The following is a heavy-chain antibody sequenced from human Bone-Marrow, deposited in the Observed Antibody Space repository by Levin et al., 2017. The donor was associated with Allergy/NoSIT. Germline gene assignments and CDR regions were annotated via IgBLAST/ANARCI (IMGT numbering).Heavy chain of an antibody. CDR3: ARGSGTLFDY. D-gene: IGHD3/OR15-3a*01. V-gene: IGHV3-13*01. J-gene: IGHJ4*02. Sequence: GGSLRLSCAASGFTFSTYDMHWVRQPTGKGLEWVSAIGTAGDTYYPGSTRGRFTLSRENGRNSLHLQMNSLRAEDTAMYYCARGSGTLFDYWGQGTLVTVSS. CDR2: IGTAGDT. CDR1: GFTFSTYD.